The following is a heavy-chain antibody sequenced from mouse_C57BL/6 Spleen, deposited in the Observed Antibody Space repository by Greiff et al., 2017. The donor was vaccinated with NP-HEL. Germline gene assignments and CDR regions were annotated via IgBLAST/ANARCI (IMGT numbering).Heavy chain of an antibody. CDR3: ARGGYGSRNAMDY. Sequence: EVQLQQSGPELVKPGASVKISCKASGYTFTDYYMNWVKQSHGKSLEWIGDINPNNGGTSYNQKFKGKATLTVDKSSSTAYMELRSLTSEDSAVYYCARGGYGSRNAMDYWGQGTSVTVSS. V-gene: IGHV1-26*01. J-gene: IGHJ4*01. CDR2: INPNNGGT. CDR1: GYTFTDYY. D-gene: IGHD1-1*01.